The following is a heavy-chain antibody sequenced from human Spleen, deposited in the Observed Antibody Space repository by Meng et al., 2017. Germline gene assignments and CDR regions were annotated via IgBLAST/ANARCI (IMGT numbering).Heavy chain of an antibody. CDR3: ARGSRRSYRPGGSYFDY. CDR2: VNHSGST. D-gene: IGHD3-16*02. Sequence: SQTLSLTCAVYGGSFSGYYWSWIRQPPGKGLEWIGEVNHSGSTNYNPSLKSRVTISVDTSKNQFSLKLSSVTAADTAVYYCARGSRRSYRPGGSYFDYWGQGTLVTVSS. J-gene: IGHJ4*02. V-gene: IGHV4-34*01. CDR1: GGSFSGYY.